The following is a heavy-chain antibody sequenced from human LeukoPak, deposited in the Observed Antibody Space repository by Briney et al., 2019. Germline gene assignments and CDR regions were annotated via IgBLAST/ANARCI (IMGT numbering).Heavy chain of an antibody. CDR1: GFTFSSYA. D-gene: IGHD3-3*01. Sequence: GGSLRLSCAASGFTFSSYAMSWVRQAPGKGLEWVSAISGSGGSTCYADSVKGRFTISRDNSKNTLYTQMNSLRAEDTAVYYCAKNYDFWSGYLNWGQGTLVTVSS. J-gene: IGHJ4*02. CDR2: ISGSGGST. V-gene: IGHV3-23*01. CDR3: AKNYDFWSGYLN.